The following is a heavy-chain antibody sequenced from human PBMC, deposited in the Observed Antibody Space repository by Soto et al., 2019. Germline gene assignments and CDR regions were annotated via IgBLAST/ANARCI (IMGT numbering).Heavy chain of an antibody. CDR2: VHYTAST. D-gene: IGHD3-10*01. Sequence: SETLSLTCTVSEGSINWSPDYWGWLRQPPGKEPQWIASVHYTASTYYNPSLKSRVTISVDTSKNQFSLKLSSVTAADTAVYYCARQGRRPTYYYYGMDVWGQGTTVTVSS. CDR1: EGSINWSPDY. V-gene: IGHV4-39*01. CDR3: ARQGRRPTYYYYGMDV. J-gene: IGHJ6*02.